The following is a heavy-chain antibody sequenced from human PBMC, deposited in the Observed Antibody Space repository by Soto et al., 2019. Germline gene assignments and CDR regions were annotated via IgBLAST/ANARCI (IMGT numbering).Heavy chain of an antibody. J-gene: IGHJ3*02. CDR1: GYTFTSYY. D-gene: IGHD2-2*01. CDR2: INPSGGST. CDR3: ARDKICSSTSCYYGSEAFDI. V-gene: IGHV1-46*03. Sequence: ASVKVSCKASGYTFTSYYMHWVRQAPGQGLEWMEIINPSGGSTSYAQRFQGRVTMTRDTSTSAVYMELSSLRSEDTAVYYCARDKICSSTSCYYGSEAFDIWGQGTMVTVSS.